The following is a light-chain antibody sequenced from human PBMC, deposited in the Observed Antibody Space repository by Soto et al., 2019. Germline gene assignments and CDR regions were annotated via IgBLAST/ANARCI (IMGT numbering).Light chain of an antibody. CDR3: QQYYNWPRT. Sequence: EIVMTQSPATLSVSPGEGATVSCRASQSVSSHLAWYQHKPGQAPRLLFYDASTGATGLPARFSGSGSGTEFTLTINSLQAEDCAVYYCQQYYNWPRTFGQGTKVDIK. CDR1: QSVSSH. V-gene: IGKV3-15*01. J-gene: IGKJ1*01. CDR2: DAS.